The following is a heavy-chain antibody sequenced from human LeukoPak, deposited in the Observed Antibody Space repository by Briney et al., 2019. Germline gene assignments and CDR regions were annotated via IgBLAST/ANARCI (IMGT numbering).Heavy chain of an antibody. D-gene: IGHD2-15*01. CDR2: IYTSGIT. V-gene: IGHV4-61*02. CDR1: GGSISSGTYY. J-gene: IGHJ6*03. CDR3: ARGRVSSSTWCSAYYHYFYMDV. Sequence: SETLSLTCTVSGGSISSGTYYWYWIRQPAGKGLEWIGRIYTSGITNYNPSLKSRVTISVDTSKNQFSLRLSSVTAADTAVYFCARGRVSSSTWCSAYYHYFYMDVWGKGTTVTVSS.